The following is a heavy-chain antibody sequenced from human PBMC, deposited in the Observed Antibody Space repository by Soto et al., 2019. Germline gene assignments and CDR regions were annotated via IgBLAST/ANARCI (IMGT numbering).Heavy chain of an antibody. CDR3: ASSVVVVAATGGDY. J-gene: IGHJ4*02. Sequence: ASVKVSCKASGYTFTDNYLHWVRQAPGQGLEWMGWINPKSGGTDFAQKFQGRVTMTRDTSISTAYMELSRLRSDDTAVYYCASSVVVVAATGGDYWGQGTLVTVSS. V-gene: IGHV1-2*02. D-gene: IGHD2-15*01. CDR2: INPKSGGT. CDR1: GYTFTDNY.